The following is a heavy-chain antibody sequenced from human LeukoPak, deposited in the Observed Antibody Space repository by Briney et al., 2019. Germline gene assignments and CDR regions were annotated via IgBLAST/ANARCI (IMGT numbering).Heavy chain of an antibody. D-gene: IGHD4/OR15-4a*01. CDR2: TYDSGST. V-gene: IGHV4-39*01. J-gene: IGHJ6*03. Sequence: SETLSLTCSVAGGSISSSSYYWGWIRQPPGKGLEWIGSTYDSGSTYNNPSLKSRVTISVDTSKNQFSLKLSSVTAADTAVYYCASLPMTIQVYYYMDVWGTGTTVTVSS. CDR1: GGSISSSSYY. CDR3: ASLPMTIQVYYYMDV.